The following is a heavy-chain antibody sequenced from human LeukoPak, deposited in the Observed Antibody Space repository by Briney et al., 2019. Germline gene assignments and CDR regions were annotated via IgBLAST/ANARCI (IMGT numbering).Heavy chain of an antibody. CDR3: TTVVGYYGSGSYYNRGY. V-gene: IGHV3-15*01. Sequence: PGGSLRLSCAACGFTFSNAWMSWVRQAPGKGLEWVGRIKSKTDGGTTDYAAPVKGRFTISRDDSKNTLYLQMNSLKTEDTAVYYCTTVVGYYGSGSYYNRGYWGQGTLVTVSS. CDR2: IKSKTDGGTT. J-gene: IGHJ4*02. D-gene: IGHD3-10*01. CDR1: GFTFSNAW.